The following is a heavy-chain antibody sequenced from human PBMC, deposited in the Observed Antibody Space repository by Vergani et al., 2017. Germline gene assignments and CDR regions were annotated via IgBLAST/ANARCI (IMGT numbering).Heavy chain of an antibody. CDR3: AREPPLTGFFDY. Sequence: QVQLVQSGAEVGKPGASVKISCKASGYTFTAYYIHWVRQAPEQGLEWVGVISPHGFSTFYAQKFQGRVTITRDTSTSTVYVEVTSLRSDDTAVYYCAREPPLTGFFDYWGQGTLVTVSS. CDR1: GYTFTAYY. CDR2: ISPHGFST. J-gene: IGHJ4*02. D-gene: IGHD3-9*01. V-gene: IGHV1-46*03.